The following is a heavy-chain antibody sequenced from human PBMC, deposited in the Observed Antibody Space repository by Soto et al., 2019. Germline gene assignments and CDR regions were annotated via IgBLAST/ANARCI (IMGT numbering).Heavy chain of an antibody. D-gene: IGHD3-22*01. J-gene: IGHJ4*02. CDR2: IYHSGST. CDR1: GGSISSGGYS. Sequence: QLQLQESGSGLVKPSQTLSLTCAVSGGSISSGGYSWSWIRQPPGKGLEWIGYIYHSGSTYYNPSLKSGVTISVDRSKNQFSLKLSSVTAADTAVYYCARAAQTYYYDSSGYFFDYWGQGTLVTVSS. CDR3: ARAAQTYYYDSSGYFFDY. V-gene: IGHV4-30-2*01.